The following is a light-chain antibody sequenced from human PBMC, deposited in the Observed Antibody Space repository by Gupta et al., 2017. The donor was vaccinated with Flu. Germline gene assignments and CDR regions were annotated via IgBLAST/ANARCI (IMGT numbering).Light chain of an antibody. CDR3: QQCNSYPGST. J-gene: IGKJ3*01. V-gene: IGKV1-9*01. Sequence: DIQLTQSPSFLSASVGDRVTITCRASQGISSYLAWYQKKSGKAPKLLIYDASTLQSGVPSRFSGSGSGTEFTLTISSLQAEDFATYYCQQCNSYPGSTFGPGTTVDIK. CDR1: QGISSY. CDR2: DAS.